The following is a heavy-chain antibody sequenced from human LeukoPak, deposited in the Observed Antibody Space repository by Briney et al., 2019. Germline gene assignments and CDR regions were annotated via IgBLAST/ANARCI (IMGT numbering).Heavy chain of an antibody. V-gene: IGHV3-30*18. CDR3: AKDHYYYGSGIYFMHYFDY. CDR1: EFTFSTYG. Sequence: PGRSLRLSCAASEFTFSTYGMHWVRQAPGKGLEWVAVISYDGSNKYYADSVKGRFTISRENSKNTLHLQMNSLRAEDTAVYYCAKDHYYYGSGIYFMHYFDYWGQGTLVTVSS. D-gene: IGHD3-10*01. CDR2: ISYDGSNK. J-gene: IGHJ4*02.